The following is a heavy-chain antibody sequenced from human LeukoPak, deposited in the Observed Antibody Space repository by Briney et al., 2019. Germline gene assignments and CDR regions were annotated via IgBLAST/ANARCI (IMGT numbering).Heavy chain of an antibody. J-gene: IGHJ4*02. CDR1: VYTFTGYY. Sequence: ASVKVSCKASVYTFTGYYMHWVRQAPGQGLEWMGWINPNSGGTNYAQKFQGRVTMTRDTSISTAYMELSRLRSDDTAVYYCARELGYCSSTSCYYHFDYWGQGTLVTVSS. CDR2: INPNSGGT. CDR3: ARELGYCSSTSCYYHFDY. D-gene: IGHD2-2*01. V-gene: IGHV1-2*02.